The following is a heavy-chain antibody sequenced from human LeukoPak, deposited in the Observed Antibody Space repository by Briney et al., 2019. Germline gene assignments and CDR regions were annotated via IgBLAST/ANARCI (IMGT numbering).Heavy chain of an antibody. Sequence: ASVKVSCKASGGTFSSYAISWVRQAPGQGLEWMGGIIPIFGTANYAQKFQGRVTITADESTSTAYMELSSLGSEDTAVYYCARRAIYYDSSGYYSYYFDYWGQGTLVTVSS. CDR2: IIPIFGTA. CDR1: GGTFSSYA. J-gene: IGHJ4*02. D-gene: IGHD3-22*01. V-gene: IGHV1-69*13. CDR3: ARRAIYYDSSGYYSYYFDY.